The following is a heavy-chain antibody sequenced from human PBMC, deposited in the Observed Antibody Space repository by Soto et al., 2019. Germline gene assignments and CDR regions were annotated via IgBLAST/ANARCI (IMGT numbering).Heavy chain of an antibody. V-gene: IGHV3-74*01. CDR3: VRIGCSGGSCYLDY. CDR1: GFTFSRSW. Sequence: EVQLVESGGGLVQPGGSLSLSCAASGFTFSRSWMHWVRQAPGRGLVWVSRLNSDGSGPSYADYVKGRFTTSRDNAKNTLFLQMNGLRAEDTAIYYCVRIGCSGGSCYLDYWGQGSLVTVSS. D-gene: IGHD2-15*01. CDR2: LNSDGSGP. J-gene: IGHJ4*02.